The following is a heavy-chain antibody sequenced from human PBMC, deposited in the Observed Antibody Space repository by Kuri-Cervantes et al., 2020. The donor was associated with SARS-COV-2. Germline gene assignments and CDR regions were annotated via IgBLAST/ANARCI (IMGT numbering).Heavy chain of an antibody. V-gene: IGHV4-39*07. J-gene: IGHJ3*02. CDR1: GGSISSSSYY. CDR2: INHSGST. CDR3: ARDSGKWGWYSFDM. D-gene: IGHD6-13*01. Sequence: SETLSLTCTVSGGSISSSSYYWSWIRQPPGKGLEWIGEINHSGSTNYNPALKSRLTISVDTSKNQLSLRLNSVTAADTALYYCARDSGKWGWYSFDMWGQGTMVTVSS.